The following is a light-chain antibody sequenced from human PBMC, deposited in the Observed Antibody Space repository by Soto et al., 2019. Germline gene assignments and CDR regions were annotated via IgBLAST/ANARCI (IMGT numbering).Light chain of an antibody. V-gene: IGLV1-51*02. Sequence: QSVLTQPPSVSAAPGQKVTISCSGSNSNIGKKHVSWYQHVPGTSPKSRIYEDDKRPSGIPDRFSGSKSGTSATLGITGLQTGDEADYYCATWDSGLNAVVFGGGTQLTVL. CDR2: EDD. CDR1: NSNIGKKH. CDR3: ATWDSGLNAVV. J-gene: IGLJ3*02.